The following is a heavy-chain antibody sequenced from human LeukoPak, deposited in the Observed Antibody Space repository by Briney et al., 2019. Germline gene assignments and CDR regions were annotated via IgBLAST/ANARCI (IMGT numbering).Heavy chain of an antibody. CDR3: ARGGGSGWYMDV. D-gene: IGHD6-19*01. V-gene: IGHV4-39*07. Sequence: SETLSLTCTVSGDSISSGLYYWSWIRQPPGKGLEWIGEINHSGSTSYNPSLKSRLTISVDKSKNQFSLKLSSVTAADTAVYYCARGGGSGWYMDVWDKGTTVTVSS. CDR1: GDSISSGLYY. CDR2: INHSGST. J-gene: IGHJ6*03.